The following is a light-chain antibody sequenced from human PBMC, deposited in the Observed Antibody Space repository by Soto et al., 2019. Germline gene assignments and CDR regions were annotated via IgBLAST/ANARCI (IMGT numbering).Light chain of an antibody. Sequence: QSVLTQPPSVSGAPGQRVTISCTGSSSNIGAGYDVHWYQQLPGTAPKLLIYGNSNRPSGVPDRFSCSKSGTSASLAITGLQAEDEADYYWQSYDSSLSGSNVVFGGGTQLTVL. J-gene: IGLJ2*01. CDR3: QSYDSSLSGSNVV. CDR2: GNS. V-gene: IGLV1-40*01. CDR1: SSNIGAGYD.